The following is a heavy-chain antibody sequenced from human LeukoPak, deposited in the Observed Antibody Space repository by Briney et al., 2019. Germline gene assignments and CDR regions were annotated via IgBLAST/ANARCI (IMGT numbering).Heavy chain of an antibody. J-gene: IGHJ4*02. Sequence: GESLKISCKGSEYSFTSYWIAWVRQMPGKGLEWMGIIYPGDSDTRYSPSFQGQVTISADKSISTAYLQWSSLKASDTAIYYCASEYCSGGNCYFDYWGQGTLVTVSS. CDR1: EYSFTSYW. CDR2: IYPGDSDT. D-gene: IGHD2-15*01. CDR3: ASEYCSGGNCYFDY. V-gene: IGHV5-51*01.